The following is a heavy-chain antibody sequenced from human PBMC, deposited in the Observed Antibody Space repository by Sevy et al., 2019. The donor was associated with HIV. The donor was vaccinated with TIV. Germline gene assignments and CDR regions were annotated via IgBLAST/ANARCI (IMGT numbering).Heavy chain of an antibody. V-gene: IGHV3-23*01. CDR3: AREGCTKPHDY. J-gene: IGHJ4*02. Sequence: LSLTCAASGFTFSKYSMSWVRQPPGKGLEWVSTLSFGCGEINYADSVKGRFTISRDNSKSSVYLQMNNLRPENTAVYYCAREGCTKPHDYWGQGTLVTVSS. D-gene: IGHD2-8*01. CDR2: LSFGCGEI. CDR1: GFTFSKYS.